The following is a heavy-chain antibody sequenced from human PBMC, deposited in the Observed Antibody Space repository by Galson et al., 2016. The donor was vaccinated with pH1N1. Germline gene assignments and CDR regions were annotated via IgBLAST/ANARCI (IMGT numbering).Heavy chain of an antibody. Sequence: TLSLPCTVSGGSISSDSDYWTWIRQPAGKGLEWIGRVSGTGTTNYNPPLKSRVTISIDTSKNQFPLKMASVTAADTAVYFCARESLEWLIISGHRVELNWFDSWGQGTLVTVSS. CDR2: VSGTGTT. V-gene: IGHV4-61*02. J-gene: IGHJ5*01. CDR1: GGSISSDSDY. D-gene: IGHD3-3*01. CDR3: ARESLEWLIISGHRVELNWFDS.